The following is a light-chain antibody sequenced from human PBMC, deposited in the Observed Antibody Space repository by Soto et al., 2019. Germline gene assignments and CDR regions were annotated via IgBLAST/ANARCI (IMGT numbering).Light chain of an antibody. CDR1: QSVSSN. CDR3: QQYHNWPRT. Sequence: PGERATLSCRASQSVSSNYLAWYQQIPGQAPRLLIYGASTRATGIPAWFSGGGSGTEFTLTISSLQSEDFAVYYCQQYHNWPRTFGQGTKVDIK. J-gene: IGKJ1*01. CDR2: GAS. V-gene: IGKV3-15*01.